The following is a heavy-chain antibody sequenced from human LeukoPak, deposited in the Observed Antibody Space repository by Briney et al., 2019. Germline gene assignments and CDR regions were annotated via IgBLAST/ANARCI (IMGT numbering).Heavy chain of an antibody. D-gene: IGHD6-13*01. J-gene: IGHJ3*02. V-gene: IGHV5-51*01. CDR2: IYPGDSDT. CDR3: ARGPIAAAGTGFDDAFDI. CDR1: GYSFTSYW. Sequence: GESLKISCKGSGYSFTSYWIGWVRQMPGKGLEWMGIIYPGDSDTRYSPSFQGQVTISADKSISTAYLQWSSLKASDTAMYYCARGPIAAAGTGFDDAFDIWRQGTMVTVSS.